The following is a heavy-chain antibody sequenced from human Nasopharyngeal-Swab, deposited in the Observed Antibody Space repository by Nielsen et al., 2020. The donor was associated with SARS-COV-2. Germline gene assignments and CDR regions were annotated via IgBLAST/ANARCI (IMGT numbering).Heavy chain of an antibody. CDR1: GASVSDNNW. V-gene: IGHV4-4*02. J-gene: IGHJ6*03. CDR2: IYHTGGT. Sequence: SETLSLTCTVSGASVSDNNWWGWVRQPPGKGLEWIGEIYHTGGTNYNPSLMSRVTLSVDKSKNQFSLSLSSVTAADTAVYYCSRPYYYFMDVWGKGTTVTVSS. CDR3: SRPYYYFMDV.